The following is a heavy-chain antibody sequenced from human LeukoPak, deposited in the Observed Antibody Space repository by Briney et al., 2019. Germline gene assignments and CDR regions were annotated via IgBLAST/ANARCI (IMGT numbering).Heavy chain of an antibody. V-gene: IGHV3-9*01. Sequence: PGGSLRLSCAASGFTFDDYAMHWVRQAPGKGLEWVSGISWNSGSIGYADSVKGRFTISRDNAKNSLYLQMNSLRAEDTALYYCAKGYNWNYVAHFDYWGQGTLVTVSS. CDR3: AKGYNWNYVAHFDY. CDR1: GFTFDDYA. CDR2: ISWNSGSI. D-gene: IGHD1-7*01. J-gene: IGHJ4*02.